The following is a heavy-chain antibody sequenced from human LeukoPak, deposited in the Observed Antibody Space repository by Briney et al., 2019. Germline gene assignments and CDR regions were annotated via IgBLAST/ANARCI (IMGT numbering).Heavy chain of an antibody. CDR3: ARDPPAGYSYGYDY. J-gene: IGHJ4*02. CDR1: GLTVSSNY. CDR2: IYSGGST. Sequence: GGSLRLSCAASGLTVSSNYMSWVRQAPGKGLEWVSVIYSGGSTYYADSVKGRFTISRDNSKNTLYLQMNSLRAEDTAVYYCARDPPAGYSYGYDYWGQGTLVTVSS. D-gene: IGHD5-18*01. V-gene: IGHV3-66*01.